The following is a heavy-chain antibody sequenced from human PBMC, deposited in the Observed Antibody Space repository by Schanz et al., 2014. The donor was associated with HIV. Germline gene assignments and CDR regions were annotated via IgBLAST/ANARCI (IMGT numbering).Heavy chain of an antibody. J-gene: IGHJ4*02. CDR1: RFSFRGYG. CDR3: AKDPSDREKAFDY. D-gene: IGHD3-22*01. V-gene: IGHV3-30*18. CDR2: ISYDGSNK. Sequence: QVQLVESGGGVVQPGRSLILSCAASRFSFRGYGMHWVRQTPGKGLEWVAVISYDGSNKFYVDSVKGRFTISRDNSKNTLYLQMNSLRAEDTAVFYCAKDPSDREKAFDYWGQGTLVTVSS.